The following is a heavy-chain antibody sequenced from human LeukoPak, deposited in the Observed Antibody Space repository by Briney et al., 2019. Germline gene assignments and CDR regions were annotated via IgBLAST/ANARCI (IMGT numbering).Heavy chain of an antibody. J-gene: IGHJ3*02. CDR3: ARDKYGGNSNAFDI. Sequence: GSLSLSCAASAFTFNSYALNWVRQAPGKGLEWVSGISGGGGSKYYADSVKGRFTIARDNAKNTLYLEMNSLRAEDTAMYYCARDKYGGNSNAFDIWGQGTMVTVSS. CDR1: AFTFNSYA. V-gene: IGHV3-23*01. D-gene: IGHD4-23*01. CDR2: ISGGGGSK.